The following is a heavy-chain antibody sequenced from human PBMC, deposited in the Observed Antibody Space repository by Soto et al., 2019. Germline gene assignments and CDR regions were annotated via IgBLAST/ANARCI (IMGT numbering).Heavy chain of an antibody. J-gene: IGHJ4*02. CDR1: GASISNYY. CDR3: ARESRSELGTVEY. Sequence: QVRLQESGPGLVKPSETLSLTCTVSGASISNYYWSWIRQPAGKGLECLGRIYASGTTTYNPSLRSRVTMSVDTSKNQFSLNLNSVTAADTAVYCCARESRSELGTVEYWGQGTLVTVSS. CDR2: IYASGTT. V-gene: IGHV4-4*07. D-gene: IGHD1-1*01.